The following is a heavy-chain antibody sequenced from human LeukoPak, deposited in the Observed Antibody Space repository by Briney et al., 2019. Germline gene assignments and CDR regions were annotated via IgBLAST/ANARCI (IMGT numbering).Heavy chain of an antibody. CDR1: GGSFSGSH. Sequence: KPSETLSLTCAVHGGSFSGSHWSWIRQPPGKGLEWIGEIYNSGSTIYNPSLKSRVTISVDTSKNQFSLNLISVTAADTAVYYCVRAYDYWGQGTLVTVSS. J-gene: IGHJ4*02. CDR2: IYNSGST. CDR3: VRAYDY. V-gene: IGHV4-34*01.